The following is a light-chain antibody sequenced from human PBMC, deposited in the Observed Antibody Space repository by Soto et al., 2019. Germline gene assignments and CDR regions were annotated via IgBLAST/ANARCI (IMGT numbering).Light chain of an antibody. Sequence: SYELTQPPSVSVAPGKTARITCGGNNIGSKSVHWYQQKPGQAPVLVIYYDSDRPSGIPERFSGSNSGNTATLTISRVEAGDEADYYWQVWDSSSDHPRVVFGGGTKLTVL. CDR3: QVWDSSSDHPRVV. CDR1: NIGSKS. J-gene: IGLJ2*01. V-gene: IGLV3-21*04. CDR2: YDS.